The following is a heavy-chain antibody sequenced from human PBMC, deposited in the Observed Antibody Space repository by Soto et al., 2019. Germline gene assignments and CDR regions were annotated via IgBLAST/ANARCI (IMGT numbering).Heavy chain of an antibody. D-gene: IGHD3-16*01. CDR3: ARLKGDYDLRYYYYGMDV. CDR2: IYHSGST. CDR1: GGPISSSNW. Sequence: PSETLSLTCAVSGGPISSSNWWSWVRQPPGKGLEWIGEIYHSGSTNYNPSLKSRVTISVDKSKNQFSLKLSSVTAADTAVYYCARLKGDYDLRYYYYGMDVWGQGTTVTVSS. J-gene: IGHJ6*02. V-gene: IGHV4-4*02.